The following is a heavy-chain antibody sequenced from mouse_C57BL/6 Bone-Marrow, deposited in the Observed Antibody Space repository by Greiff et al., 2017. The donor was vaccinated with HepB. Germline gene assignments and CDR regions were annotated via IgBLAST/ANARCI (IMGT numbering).Heavy chain of an antibody. D-gene: IGHD3-1*01. Sequence: VQLQQPGAELVKPGASVKLSCKASGYTFTSYWMHWVKQRPGQGLEWIGMIHPNSGSTNYNEKFKSKATLTVDKSSSTAYMQLSSLTSEDSAVYYCARSSFGGYFDYWGQGTTLTVSS. J-gene: IGHJ2*01. V-gene: IGHV1-64*01. CDR1: GYTFTSYW. CDR3: ARSSFGGYFDY. CDR2: IHPNSGST.